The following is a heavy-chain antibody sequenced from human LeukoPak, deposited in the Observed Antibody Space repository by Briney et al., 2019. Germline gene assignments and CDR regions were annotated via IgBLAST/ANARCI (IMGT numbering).Heavy chain of an antibody. J-gene: IGHJ4*02. D-gene: IGHD2-15*01. Sequence: GGSLRLSCAASGFTFSSYWMSWVRQAPGKGLEWVANIKQDGSEKYCVDSVKGRFTISRDNAKNSLYLQMNSLRAEDTAVYYCARDEAYCSGGSCSWNYFDYWGQGTLVTVSS. V-gene: IGHV3-7*01. CDR2: IKQDGSEK. CDR1: GFTFSSYW. CDR3: ARDEAYCSGGSCSWNYFDY.